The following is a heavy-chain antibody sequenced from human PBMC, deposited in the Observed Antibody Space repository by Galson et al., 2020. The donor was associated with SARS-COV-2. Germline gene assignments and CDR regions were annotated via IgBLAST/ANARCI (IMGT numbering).Heavy chain of an antibody. V-gene: IGHV3-30*18. CDR2: ISYDGRNK. CDR1: GFTFSSYG. Sequence: GESLKISCAASGFTFSSYGMHWVRQAPGKGLEWVAVISYDGRNKYYADSVKGRFTISRDNSKNTLYLQMNSLRAEDTAVYYCAKDFVLLWFGEPNAFDIWGQGTMVTVSS. J-gene: IGHJ3*02. D-gene: IGHD3-10*01. CDR3: AKDFVLLWFGEPNAFDI.